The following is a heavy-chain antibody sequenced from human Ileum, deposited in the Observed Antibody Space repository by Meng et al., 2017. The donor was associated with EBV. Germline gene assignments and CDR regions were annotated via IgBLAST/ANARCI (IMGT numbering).Heavy chain of an antibody. Sequence: VTRHESGPGRVGPSGTLSLPGCVFGDSTSNEHWWSWVRQSPGKGLEWIGEIHHTRGPNYNPSLKSRVIISVDKSNNHFSLRLSAVTAADTAVYYCARLDSSGYYFGGWFDPWGQGILVTVSS. J-gene: IGHJ5*02. CDR1: GDSTSNEHW. V-gene: IGHV4-4*02. CDR2: IHHTRGP. D-gene: IGHD3-22*01. CDR3: ARLDSSGYYFGGWFDP.